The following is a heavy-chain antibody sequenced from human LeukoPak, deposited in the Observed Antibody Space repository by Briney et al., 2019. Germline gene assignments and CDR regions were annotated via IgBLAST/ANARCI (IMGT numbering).Heavy chain of an antibody. J-gene: IGHJ4*02. Sequence: PSETLSLTCTVSGGSISTYYWSWIRQPPGKGLEWIGYIRYSGSANYNPSLRSRVTISIDTSKNQFSLKLSSVTAADTAVYHCARLVYDSRGYYFDYWGRGTLVSVSS. CDR1: GGSISTYY. D-gene: IGHD3-22*01. CDR3: ARLVYDSRGYYFDY. CDR2: IRYSGSA. V-gene: IGHV4-59*08.